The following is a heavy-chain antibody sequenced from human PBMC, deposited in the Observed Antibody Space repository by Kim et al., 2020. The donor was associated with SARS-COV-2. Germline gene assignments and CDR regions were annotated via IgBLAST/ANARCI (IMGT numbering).Heavy chain of an antibody. J-gene: IGHJ6*02. CDR2: INAGNGNT. V-gene: IGHV1-3*01. Sequence: ASVKVSCKASGYTFTSYAMHWVRQAPGQRLEWMGWINAGNGNTKYSQKFQGRVTITRDTSASTAYMELSSLRSEDTAVYYCARDSSSWYGMDVWGQGTTVTVSS. CDR3: ARDSSSWYGMDV. CDR1: GYTFTSYA. D-gene: IGHD6-13*01.